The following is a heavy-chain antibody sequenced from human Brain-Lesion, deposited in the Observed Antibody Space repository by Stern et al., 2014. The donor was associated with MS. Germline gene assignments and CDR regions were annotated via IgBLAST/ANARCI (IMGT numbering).Heavy chain of an antibody. V-gene: IGHV3-9*01. CDR1: GFTFDDYA. CDR3: ARDITGSSAYFAY. J-gene: IGHJ4*02. Sequence: EVQLVESGGDLVQPGRSLRLSCAAFGFTFDDYAMHWARQAPGKGLEWSPGISWNSGTIGYADSVKGRFTTSRDNAYSSLYLQMNSLRPEDTALYYCARDITGSSAYFAYWGQGTLVTVSS. CDR2: ISWNSGTI. D-gene: IGHD1-14*01.